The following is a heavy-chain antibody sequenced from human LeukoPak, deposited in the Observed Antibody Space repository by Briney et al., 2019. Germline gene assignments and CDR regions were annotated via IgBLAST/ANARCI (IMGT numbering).Heavy chain of an antibody. J-gene: IGHJ4*02. D-gene: IGHD2-8*01. CDR3: ARHGQSEEVLMVYAILEGIDY. CDR2: IYYSGST. V-gene: IGHV4-39*01. Sequence: SETLSLTCAVYGGSFSGYYWGWIRQPPGKGLEWIGSIYYSGSTYYNPSLKSRVTISVDTSKNQFSLKLSSVTAADTAVYYCARHGQSEEVLMVYAILEGIDYWGQGTLVTVSS. CDR1: GGSFSGYY.